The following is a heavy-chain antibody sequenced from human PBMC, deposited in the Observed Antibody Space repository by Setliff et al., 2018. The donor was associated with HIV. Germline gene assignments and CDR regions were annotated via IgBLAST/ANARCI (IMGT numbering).Heavy chain of an antibody. D-gene: IGHD5-12*01. CDR2: MYHTGST. CDR3: ARQPLYNDYDWRSYYSDY. CDR1: GYSISSGCY. V-gene: IGHV4-38-2*01. J-gene: IGHJ4*02. Sequence: SLTCAVSGYSISSGCYWGWIRQPPGKGLEWIGSMYHTGSTYYSPSLNSRFTISVDTSKNQFSLKLRSVTAADTAVYYCARQPLYNDYDWRSYYSDYWGQGSLVTVSS.